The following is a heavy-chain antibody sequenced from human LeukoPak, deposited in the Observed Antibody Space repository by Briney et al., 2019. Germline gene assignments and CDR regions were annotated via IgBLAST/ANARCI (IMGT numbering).Heavy chain of an antibody. Sequence: GGSLRLSCAASGFSVANDYMNWVRQTPGKGLQCVSILFSGGSRYYADSVQGRFTISPDTSKSTLFLQMNNLTAEDTAVYYCAISVGPTPHGFDFWGQGTLVTVSS. CDR3: AISVGPTPHGFDF. J-gene: IGHJ4*02. D-gene: IGHD1-26*01. V-gene: IGHV3-53*01. CDR1: GFSVANDY. CDR2: LFSGGSR.